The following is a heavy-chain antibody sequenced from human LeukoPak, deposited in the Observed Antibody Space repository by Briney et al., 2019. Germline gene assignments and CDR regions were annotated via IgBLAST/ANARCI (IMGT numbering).Heavy chain of an antibody. J-gene: IGHJ4*02. V-gene: IGHV3-9*01. CDR2: ISWNSGSI. CDR3: AKDAIFPRYSSGYYHYFDY. Sequence: QTGRSLRLSCAASGFTFEDYAMHWVRQAPGKGLEWVSGISWNSGSIGYADSVKGRFTISRDNAKNSLYLQMNSLRAEDTALYYCAKDAIFPRYSSGYYHYFDYWGQGTLVTVSS. D-gene: IGHD3-22*01. CDR1: GFTFEDYA.